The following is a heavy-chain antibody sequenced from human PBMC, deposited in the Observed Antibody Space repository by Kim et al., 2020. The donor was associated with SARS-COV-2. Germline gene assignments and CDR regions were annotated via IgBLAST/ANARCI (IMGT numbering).Heavy chain of an antibody. D-gene: IGHD7-27*01. V-gene: IGHV3-15*01. CDR3: TTDRGRLGMSSRDY. CDR2: IKSKTDGGTT. Sequence: GGSLRLSCAASGFTFSNAWMSWVRQAPGKGLEWVGRIKSKTDGGTTDYAAPVKGRFTISRDDSKNTLYLQMNSLKTEDTAVYYCTTDRGRLGMSSRDYWGQGTLVTVSS. J-gene: IGHJ4*02. CDR1: GFTFSNAW.